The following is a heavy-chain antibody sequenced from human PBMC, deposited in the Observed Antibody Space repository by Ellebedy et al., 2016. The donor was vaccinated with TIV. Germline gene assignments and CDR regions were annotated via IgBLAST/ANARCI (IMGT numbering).Heavy chain of an antibody. V-gene: IGHV1-3*04. CDR1: GNTFSIYA. CDR3: ARMAHTSSPPQFDY. D-gene: IGHD6-6*01. J-gene: IGHJ4*02. CDR2: INTDKGNT. Sequence: ASVKVSCKPSGNTFSIYAIHWVRQAPGQSLEWMGWINTDKGNTKYSQQFQGRVTITRDTSASTAYMELSSLRSEDTAVYYCARMAHTSSPPQFDYWGQGTLVTVSS.